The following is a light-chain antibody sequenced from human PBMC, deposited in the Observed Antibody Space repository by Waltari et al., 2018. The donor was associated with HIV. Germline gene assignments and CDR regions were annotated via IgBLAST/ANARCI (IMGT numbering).Light chain of an antibody. Sequence: EIVLPQSPATLSLSPGERATLSCRTSQSVNNYLAWYQQKPGQAPRLLIYDASNRATGIPARFSGSGSGTDFTLTISSLEPEDFAVYYCQQRSNWPPLTFGGGTKVEIK. CDR2: DAS. CDR3: QQRSNWPPLT. J-gene: IGKJ4*01. CDR1: QSVNNY. V-gene: IGKV3-11*01.